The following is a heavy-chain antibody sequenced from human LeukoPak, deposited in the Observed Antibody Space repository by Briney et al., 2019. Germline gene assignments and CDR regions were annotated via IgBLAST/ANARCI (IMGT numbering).Heavy chain of an antibody. V-gene: IGHV5-51*01. CDR1: GYSFTSYW. CDR2: IYHGDSDT. Sequence: GESLKSSCKGSGYSFTSYWIGWVRQMPGKGLEWMGSIYHGDSDTRYSPSFQGQVTISADKSISTAYLQWSSLKASDTAMYYCAKQASNYYDRNDAFDIWGQGTMVTVSS. D-gene: IGHD3-22*01. J-gene: IGHJ3*02. CDR3: AKQASNYYDRNDAFDI.